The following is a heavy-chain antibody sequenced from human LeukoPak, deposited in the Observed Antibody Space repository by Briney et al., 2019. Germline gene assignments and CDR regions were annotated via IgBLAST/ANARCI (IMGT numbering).Heavy chain of an antibody. CDR1: GYTFIGYY. V-gene: IGHV1-2*02. CDR3: ARVQWQQLVDY. Sequence: ASVKVSCKASGYTFIGYYLHWVRQAPGQGLEWMGWINPNSGGTNYAQKFLGRVTTTRDTSITTAYMELSGLRSDDTAVYYCARVQWQQLVDYWGQGTLVTVSS. CDR2: INPNSGGT. D-gene: IGHD6-13*01. J-gene: IGHJ4*02.